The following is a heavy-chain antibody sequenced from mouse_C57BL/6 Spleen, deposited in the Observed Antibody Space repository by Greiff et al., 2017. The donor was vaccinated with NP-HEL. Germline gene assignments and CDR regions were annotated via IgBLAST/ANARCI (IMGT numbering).Heavy chain of an antibody. CDR2: ISSGSSTI. Sequence: EVQVVESGGGLVKPGGSLKLSCAASGFTFSDYGMHWVRQAPEKGLEWVAYISSGSSTIYYADTVKGRFTISRDNAKNTLFLQMTSLRSEDTAMYYCARDMIYYGSSYDYWGQGTTLTVSS. CDR1: GFTFSDYG. V-gene: IGHV5-17*01. D-gene: IGHD1-1*01. CDR3: ARDMIYYGSSYDY. J-gene: IGHJ2*01.